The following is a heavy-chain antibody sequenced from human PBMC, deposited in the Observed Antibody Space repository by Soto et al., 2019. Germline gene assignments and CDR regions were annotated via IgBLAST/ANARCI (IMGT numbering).Heavy chain of an antibody. Sequence: QVQLQESGPGLVKPSQTLSLTCTVSGGSISSGGYYWSWIRQHPGKGLEWIGYIYYSGSTYYNPSLKSRVTISVDTSKNQFSLKLSSVTAADTAVYYCARGGVFPDTAMVTLDYWGQGTLVTVSS. J-gene: IGHJ4*02. D-gene: IGHD5-18*01. V-gene: IGHV4-31*03. CDR2: IYYSGST. CDR1: GGSISSGGYY. CDR3: ARGGVFPDTAMVTLDY.